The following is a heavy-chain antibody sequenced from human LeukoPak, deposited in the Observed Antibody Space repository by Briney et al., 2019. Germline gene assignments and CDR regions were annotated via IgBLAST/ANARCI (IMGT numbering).Heavy chain of an antibody. D-gene: IGHD3-10*01. Sequence: GRSLRLSCAASGFTFSSYAMHWVRQAPGKGLEWVAVIWYDGSNKYYADSVKGRFTISRDNSKNTLYLQMNSLRAEDTAVYYCARAAEGTRFDYWGQGTLVTVSS. V-gene: IGHV3-33*08. CDR3: ARAAEGTRFDY. CDR2: IWYDGSNK. J-gene: IGHJ4*02. CDR1: GFTFSSYA.